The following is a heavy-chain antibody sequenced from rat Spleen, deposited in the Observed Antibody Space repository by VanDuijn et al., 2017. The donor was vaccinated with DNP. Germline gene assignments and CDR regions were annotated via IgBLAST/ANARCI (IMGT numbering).Heavy chain of an antibody. CDR1: GFTFRDHY. Sequence: EVQLVESGGGLVQPGGSLKLSCTASGFTFRDHYMAWVRQAPKKGLEWVATISYDGSSTYYRDSVKGRFTISRDSAKSTLYLQMDSLRSEDTATYYCATSSYFGYDYGFAYWGQGTLVTVSS. CDR2: ISYDGSST. D-gene: IGHD1-7*01. CDR3: ATSSYFGYDYGFAY. V-gene: IGHV5-7*01. J-gene: IGHJ3*01.